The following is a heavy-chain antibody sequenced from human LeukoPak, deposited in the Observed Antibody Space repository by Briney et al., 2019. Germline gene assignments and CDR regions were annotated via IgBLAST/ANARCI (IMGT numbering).Heavy chain of an antibody. D-gene: IGHD5-12*01. CDR1: GFTFSSYA. V-gene: IGHV3-30-3*01. Sequence: GGSLRLSCAASGFTFSSYAMHWVRQAPGKGLEWVAVISYDGSNKYYADSVKGRFTISRDNSKNTLYLQMNSLRAEDTAVYYCARAGSGYALDYWGQGTLVTVSS. CDR2: ISYDGSNK. J-gene: IGHJ4*02. CDR3: ARAGSGYALDY.